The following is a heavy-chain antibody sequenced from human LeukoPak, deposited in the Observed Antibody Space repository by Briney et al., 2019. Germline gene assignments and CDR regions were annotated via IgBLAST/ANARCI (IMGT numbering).Heavy chain of an antibody. Sequence: SVKVSCKASGFTFTSSAVQWVRQARGQRLEWIGWIVVGSGNTNYAQKFQERVTITRDMSTSTAYMELSSLRSEDTAVYYCARRVNRVGGYYFDYWAREPWSPSPQ. CDR2: IVVGSGNT. D-gene: IGHD2/OR15-2a*01. CDR1: GFTFTSSA. CDR3: ARRVNRVGGYYFDY. V-gene: IGHV1-58*01. J-gene: IGHJ4*02.